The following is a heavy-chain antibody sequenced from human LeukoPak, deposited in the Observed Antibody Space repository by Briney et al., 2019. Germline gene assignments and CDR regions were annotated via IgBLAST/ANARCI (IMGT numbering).Heavy chain of an antibody. V-gene: IGHV1-2*02. CDR3: ARGVAVPAAIIGY. Sequence: ASVKVSCKTSGYTFTGYYMHWVRQAPGQGLEWMGWINPNSGGTNYAQKFQGRVTMTRDTSISTAYMELSRLRSDDTAVYYCARGVAVPAAIIGYWGQGTLVTASS. CDR1: GYTFTGYY. CDR2: INPNSGGT. J-gene: IGHJ4*02. D-gene: IGHD2-2*01.